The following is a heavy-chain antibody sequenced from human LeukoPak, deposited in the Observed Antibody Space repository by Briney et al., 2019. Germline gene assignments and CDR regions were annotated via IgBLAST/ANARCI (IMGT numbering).Heavy chain of an antibody. J-gene: IGHJ5*02. Sequence: GESLKISCEASGYTFTNHWIAWVRQMPGEGLEWMGVIYPRDSDTRYSPSFQGQVTISADKSISTAYLQWSSLKASDNAMYYCARLYSSGWLDHWGQGTLVTVSS. CDR1: GYTFTNHW. CDR3: ARLYSSGWLDH. CDR2: IYPRDSDT. V-gene: IGHV5-51*01. D-gene: IGHD6-19*01.